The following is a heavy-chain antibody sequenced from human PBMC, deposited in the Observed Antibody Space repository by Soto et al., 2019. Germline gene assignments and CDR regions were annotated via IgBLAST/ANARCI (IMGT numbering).Heavy chain of an antibody. CDR3: AKGRLAVAAPYTWFDP. CDR2: ITGGADNT. CDR1: GFTYSSYA. D-gene: IGHD6-19*01. V-gene: IGHV3-23*01. Sequence: EGKLLESGGDLVQPGGSLRLSCVASGFTYSSYAMSWVRQAPGKGLEWVSTITGGADNTHYADSVKGRFTISRDNSRNTVSLQMNSLRVEDTAVYHCAKGRLAVAAPYTWFDPWGLGTLVTVSS. J-gene: IGHJ5*02.